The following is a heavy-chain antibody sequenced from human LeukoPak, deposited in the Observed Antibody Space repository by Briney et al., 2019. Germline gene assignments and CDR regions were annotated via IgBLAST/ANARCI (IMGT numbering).Heavy chain of an antibody. V-gene: IGHV4-39*01. CDR2: IYYSGST. CDR1: GGSISSSSYY. J-gene: IGHJ4*02. D-gene: IGHD3-16*01. Sequence: PSETLSLTCTVSGGSISSSSYYWGWIRQPPGKGLEWIGSIYYSGSTYYNPSLKSRVTISVDTSKNQFSLKLSSVTAADTAVYYCARTLHPRETLGGVISNWGQGTLVTVSS. CDR3: ARTLHPRETLGGVISN.